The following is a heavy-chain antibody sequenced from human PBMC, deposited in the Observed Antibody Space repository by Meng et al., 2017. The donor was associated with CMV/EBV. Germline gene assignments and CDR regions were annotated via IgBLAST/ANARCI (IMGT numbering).Heavy chain of an antibody. V-gene: IGHV1-69*10. D-gene: IGHD2-2*01. CDR1: GGTFSSYA. CDR3: ASGGDIVVVPAAFPYYYYGMDV. J-gene: IGHJ6*02. CDR2: IIPILGIA. Sequence: SVKVSCKASGGTFSSYAISWVRQAPGQGLEWMGGIIPILGIANYAQKFQGRVTIIADKSTSTAYMELSSLRSEDTAVYYCASGGDIVVVPAAFPYYYYGMDVWGRGTTVTVSS.